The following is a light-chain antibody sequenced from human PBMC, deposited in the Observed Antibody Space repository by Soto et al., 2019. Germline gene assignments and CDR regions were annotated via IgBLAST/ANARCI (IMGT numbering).Light chain of an antibody. V-gene: IGKV1-5*03. CDR3: QHYNSYSEA. Sequence: DIQMTQSPSTLSGSVGDRVTITCRASQTISSWLAWYQQKPGKAPKLLIYKASTLKSGVPSRFSSSGSGTEFTLTISRLQPDDFATYYCQHYNSYSEAFGQGTKVDLK. CDR2: KAS. J-gene: IGKJ1*01. CDR1: QTISSW.